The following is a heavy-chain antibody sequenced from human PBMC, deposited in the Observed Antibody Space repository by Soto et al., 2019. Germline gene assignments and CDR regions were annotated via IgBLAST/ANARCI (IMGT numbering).Heavy chain of an antibody. CDR2: ISYSGST. J-gene: IGHJ3*02. Sequence: QVQLQESGPGLVKPSQTLSLTCTVSGGSISSGGYYWSWIRQHPGKGLEWIGYISYSGSTYYNPSLKSRVTISVDTSKNQFSLKLSSVTAADTAVYYCARECYYDSSGSQHAFDIWGQGTMVTVSS. CDR3: ARECYYDSSGSQHAFDI. V-gene: IGHV4-31*03. D-gene: IGHD3-22*01. CDR1: GGSISSGGYY.